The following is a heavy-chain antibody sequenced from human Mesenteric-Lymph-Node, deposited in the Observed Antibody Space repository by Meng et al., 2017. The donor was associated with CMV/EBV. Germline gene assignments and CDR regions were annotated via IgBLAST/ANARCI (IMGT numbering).Heavy chain of an antibody. V-gene: IGHV3-23*03. CDR2: IYSGGSST. J-gene: IGHJ4*02. D-gene: IGHD3-3*01. CDR3: AKHQIFGVVNYFDY. Sequence: AASGFTFGSYAMSWVRQAPGKGLEWVSVIYSGGSSTYYADSVKGRFTISRDNSKNTLYLQMNSLRAEDTAVYYCAKHQIFGVVNYFDYWGQGTLVTVSS. CDR1: GFTFGSYA.